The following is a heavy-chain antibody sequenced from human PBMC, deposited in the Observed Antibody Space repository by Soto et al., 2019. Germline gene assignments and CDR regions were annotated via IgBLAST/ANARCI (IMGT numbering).Heavy chain of an antibody. CDR2: INHSGST. J-gene: IGHJ6*02. V-gene: IGHV4-34*01. CDR3: ARIIAARRGKSYV. Sequence: QVQLQQWGAGLLKPSETLSLTCAVYGGSFSGYYWSWIRQPPGKGLEWIGEINHSGSTNYHPSLKSRVTISVDTSKNQFSLKLSSVTAADTAVYYCARIIAARRGKSYVWGEGTTVTVSS. CDR1: GGSFSGYY. D-gene: IGHD6-6*01.